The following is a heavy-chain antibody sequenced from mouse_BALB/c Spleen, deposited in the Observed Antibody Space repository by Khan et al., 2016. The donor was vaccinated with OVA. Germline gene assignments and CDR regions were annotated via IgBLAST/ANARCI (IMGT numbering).Heavy chain of an antibody. CDR3: ARDYDFIAY. Sequence: VQLMQSGPDLVKPGASVKMSCTASGYSFTGYYMYWVNQSHGKSLECIGRVNPNTGNTNYNQNLKGKVILFVDTSSSTVYMQLRSLTSEDSAVYYCARDYDFIAYWGQGTLVTVSS. CDR2: VNPNTGNT. D-gene: IGHD2-4*01. J-gene: IGHJ3*01. V-gene: IGHV1-26*01. CDR1: GYSFTGYY.